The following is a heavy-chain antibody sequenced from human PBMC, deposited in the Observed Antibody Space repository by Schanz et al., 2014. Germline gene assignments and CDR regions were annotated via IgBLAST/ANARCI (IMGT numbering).Heavy chain of an antibody. V-gene: IGHV3-30-3*02. CDR3: AKGMGYCSGGTCYDYYYYGLDV. CDR2: ISYDGRNK. Sequence: QVQLVESGGGVVQPGGSLRLSCAASGFTFSSYAMHWVRQAPGKGLEWVAVISYDGRNKYYADSVKGRFTISRDNSKNTLYLQMNSLSADDTAVFYCAKGMGYCSGGTCYDYYYYGLDVWGQGTTVTVSS. D-gene: IGHD2-15*01. J-gene: IGHJ6*02. CDR1: GFTFSSYA.